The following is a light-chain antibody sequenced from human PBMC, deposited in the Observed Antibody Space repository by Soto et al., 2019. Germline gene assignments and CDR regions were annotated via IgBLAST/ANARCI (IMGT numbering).Light chain of an antibody. CDR3: SSYVGGNNYV. V-gene: IGLV2-14*03. Sequence: QSALTQPASVSGSPGQSITISCTGTSSDIGRYDYVSWYQQLPGKAPKLIIYRVINRPSGVSDRFSGSKSGNTASLTVSGLQADDEADYYCSSYVGGNNYVFGLGTKVTVL. J-gene: IGLJ1*01. CDR1: SSDIGRYDY. CDR2: RVI.